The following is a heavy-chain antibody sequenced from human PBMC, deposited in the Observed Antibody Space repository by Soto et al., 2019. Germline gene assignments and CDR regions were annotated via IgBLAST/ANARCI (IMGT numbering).Heavy chain of an antibody. D-gene: IGHD3-9*01. CDR2: IKQDGSEK. V-gene: IGHV3-7*03. J-gene: IGHJ6*02. CDR3: ARDPFPMYYDILTGYYYGMDV. Sequence: PVGSLRLSCAASGFTFSSYWMSWVRQAPGKGLEWVANIKQDGSEKYYVDSVKGRFTISRDNAKNSLYLQMNSLRAEDTAVYYCARDPFPMYYDILTGYYYGMDVWGQGTTVTVSS. CDR1: GFTFSSYW.